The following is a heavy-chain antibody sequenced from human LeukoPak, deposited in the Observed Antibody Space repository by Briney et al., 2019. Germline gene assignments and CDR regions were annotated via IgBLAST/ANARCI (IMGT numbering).Heavy chain of an antibody. V-gene: IGHV4-39*07. CDR1: GGSISSSSYY. CDR2: IYYSGST. CDR3: ARDPRPPHCSGGSCGICRFDP. D-gene: IGHD2-15*01. J-gene: IGHJ5*02. Sequence: SETLSLTCTVSGGSISSSSYYWGWIRQPPGKGLEWIGSIYYSGSTYYNPSLKSRVTISVDTSKNQFSLKLSSVTAADTAVYYCARDPRPPHCSGGSCGICRFDPWGQGTLVTVSS.